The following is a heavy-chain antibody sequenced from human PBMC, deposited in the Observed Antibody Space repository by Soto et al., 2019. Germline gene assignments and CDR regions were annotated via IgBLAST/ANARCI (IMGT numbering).Heavy chain of an antibody. V-gene: IGHV3-23*01. CDR3: AKMYSSSWYYFDY. CDR2: ISGSGGST. D-gene: IGHD6-13*01. CDR1: GFTFSSYA. Sequence: GGSLRLSCAASGFTFSSYAMSWVRQAPGKGLEWVSAISGSGGSTYYTDSVKGRFTISRDNSKNTLYLQMNSLRAEDTAVYYCAKMYSSSWYYFDYWGQGTLVTVSS. J-gene: IGHJ4*02.